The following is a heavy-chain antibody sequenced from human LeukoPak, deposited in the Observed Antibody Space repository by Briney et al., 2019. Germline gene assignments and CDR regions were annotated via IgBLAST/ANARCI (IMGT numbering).Heavy chain of an antibody. Sequence: GGSLRLSCAASGFTFSSYSMSWIRQAPGKGLEWVSYISSSGSAIYYADSVKGRFTISRDNAKNSLYLQMNSLRAEDTAVYYCARDAIDYYDSSGFPSFDIWGQGTMVTVSS. CDR3: ARDAIDYYDSSGFPSFDI. D-gene: IGHD3-22*01. CDR1: GFTFSSYS. V-gene: IGHV3-48*04. CDR2: ISSSGSAI. J-gene: IGHJ3*02.